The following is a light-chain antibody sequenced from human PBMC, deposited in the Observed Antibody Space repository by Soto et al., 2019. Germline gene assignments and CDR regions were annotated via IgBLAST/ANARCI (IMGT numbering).Light chain of an antibody. V-gene: IGKV1-33*01. CDR2: DAS. CDR1: QDINNY. CDR3: QQYDFLVT. Sequence: DIQMTQSPSSLSASVGDRVTITCQASQDINNYLNWYQQKPGKAPELLIYDASILQTGVPTRFSGSGSGKHFTFTISSLQPEDIATYFCQQYDFLVTFGQGTRLEIQ. J-gene: IGKJ5*01.